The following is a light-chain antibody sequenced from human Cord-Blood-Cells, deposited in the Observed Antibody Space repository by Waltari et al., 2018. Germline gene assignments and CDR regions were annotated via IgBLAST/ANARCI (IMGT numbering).Light chain of an antibody. Sequence: EIVLTQSPGTMSLSPGKRATLSCRTSQSVSSSYLAWYQQKPGQAHRLLIYGASSRATGIPDRFSGSGSGTDFTLTISRLEPEDFAVYYCQQYGSSPQTFGQGTKLEIK. J-gene: IGKJ2*01. CDR3: QQYGSSPQT. CDR1: QSVSSSY. CDR2: GAS. V-gene: IGKV3-20*01.